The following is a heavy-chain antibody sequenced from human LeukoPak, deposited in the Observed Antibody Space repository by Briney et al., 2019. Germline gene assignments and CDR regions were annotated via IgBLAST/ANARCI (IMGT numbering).Heavy chain of an antibody. J-gene: IGHJ4*02. Sequence: SETLSLTCAVSGGSISSSNWWSWVRPPPGKGLEWIGEIYHSGSTNYNPSLKSRVTISVDTSENQFSLKLSSVTAADTAVYYCARDGPGYGRDYWGQGTLVTVSS. CDR1: GGSISSSNW. D-gene: IGHD5-12*01. CDR3: ARDGPGYGRDY. V-gene: IGHV4-4*02. CDR2: IYHSGST.